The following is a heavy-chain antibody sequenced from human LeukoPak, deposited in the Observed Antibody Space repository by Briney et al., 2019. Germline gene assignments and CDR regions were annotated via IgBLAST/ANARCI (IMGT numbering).Heavy chain of an antibody. D-gene: IGHD1-20*01. J-gene: IGHJ5*02. CDR1: GFTFSSYT. CDR3: ARDPWGYTITGGP. V-gene: IGHV3-21*01. Sequence: PGGSLRLSCVASGFTFSSYTMNWVRQAPGKGLDLVSSITISSIYIYYTDSVKGRFTISRDNAKNSLYLQMSSLRADDTAVYYCARDPWGYTITGGPWGQGTLVTVSS. CDR2: ITISSIYI.